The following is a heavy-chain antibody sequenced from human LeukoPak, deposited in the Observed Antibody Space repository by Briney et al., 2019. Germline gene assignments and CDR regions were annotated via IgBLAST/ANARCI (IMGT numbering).Heavy chain of an antibody. CDR1: GGSLISTTYY. Sequence: SETLFLTCAVSGGSLISTTYYWGWIRQPPGKGLEWIGSIYYSGSTYYNPSLKSRVTVLVDMSKNQFSLQLSSVTAADTAVYYCARAPRTGAWDMIPFGGVIVHGDAFDFWGQGTMVTVSS. V-gene: IGHV4-39*07. CDR2: IYYSGST. D-gene: IGHD3-16*02. CDR3: ARAPRTGAWDMIPFGGVIVHGDAFDF. J-gene: IGHJ3*01.